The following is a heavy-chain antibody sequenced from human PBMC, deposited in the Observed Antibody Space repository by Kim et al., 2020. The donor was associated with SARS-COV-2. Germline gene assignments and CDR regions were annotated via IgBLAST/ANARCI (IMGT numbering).Heavy chain of an antibody. CDR3: ARQGYSSSWTYYYYGMDV. D-gene: IGHD6-13*01. J-gene: IGHJ6*02. Sequence: SETLSLTCTVSGGSISSSSYYWGWIRQPPGKGLEWIGSIYYSGSTYYNPSLKSRVTISVDTSKNQFSLKLSSVTAADTAVYYCARQGYSSSWTYYYYGMDVWGQGTTVTVSS. CDR1: GGSISSSSYY. V-gene: IGHV4-39*01. CDR2: IYYSGST.